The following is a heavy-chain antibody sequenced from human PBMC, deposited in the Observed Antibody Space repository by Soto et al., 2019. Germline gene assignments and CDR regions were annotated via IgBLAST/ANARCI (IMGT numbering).Heavy chain of an antibody. CDR3: ARTSGRFGVVIMRGWFDP. D-gene: IGHD3-3*01. CDR1: GGSISSSSYY. V-gene: IGHV4-39*01. CDR2: IYYSGST. J-gene: IGHJ5*02. Sequence: QLQLQESGPGLVKPSETLSLTCTVSGGSISSSSYYWGWIRQPPGKGLEWIGSIYYSGSTYYNPSLKSRVTISVDTSKNQFSLKLSSVTAADTAVYYCARTSGRFGVVIMRGWFDPWGQGTLVTVSS.